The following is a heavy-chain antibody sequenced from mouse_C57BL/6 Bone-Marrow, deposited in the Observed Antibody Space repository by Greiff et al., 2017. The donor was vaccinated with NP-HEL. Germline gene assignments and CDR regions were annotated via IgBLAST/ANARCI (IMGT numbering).Heavy chain of an antibody. CDR3: VRPYYGSSCRAWFAY. D-gene: IGHD1-1*01. CDR2: IRSKSNNYAT. V-gene: IGHV10-1*01. Sequence: DVQLVESGGGLVQPKGSLKLSCAASGFSFNTYAMNWVRQAPGTGMEWVARIRSKSNNYATYYADSVKDRFTISRDDSESMLYLQMNNLRTEETAMYYCVRPYYGSSCRAWFAYWGQGTLVTVSA. CDR1: GFSFNTYA. J-gene: IGHJ3*01.